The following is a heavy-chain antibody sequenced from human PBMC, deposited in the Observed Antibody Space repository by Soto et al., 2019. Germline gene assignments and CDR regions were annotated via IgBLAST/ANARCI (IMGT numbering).Heavy chain of an antibody. CDR3: ARQESNYDILTGYSVYYFDY. J-gene: IGHJ4*02. V-gene: IGHV4-59*08. CDR2: IYYSGST. CDR1: GGSISSYY. D-gene: IGHD3-9*01. Sequence: PSETLSLTCTVSGGSISSYYWSWIRQPPGKGLEWIGYIYYSGSTNYNPSLKSRVTISVDTSKNQFSLKLSSATAADTAVYYCARQESNYDILTGYSVYYFDYWGQGTLVTVSS.